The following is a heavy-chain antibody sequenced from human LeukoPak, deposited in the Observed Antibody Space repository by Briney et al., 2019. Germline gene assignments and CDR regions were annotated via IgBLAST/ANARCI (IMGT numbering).Heavy chain of an antibody. Sequence: GRSLRLSCAASGFSFGSYGMHWVRQAPGKGLEWVAFIRYGGSHQFYADSVRGRFTISRDNPKNTLYLQMNSLRGEDTAVYFCARDSGTWFYLQDWGQGTLVTVSS. D-gene: IGHD2/OR15-2a*01. J-gene: IGHJ1*01. CDR3: ARDSGTWFYLQD. CDR2: IRYGGSHQ. CDR1: GFSFGSYG. V-gene: IGHV3-33*01.